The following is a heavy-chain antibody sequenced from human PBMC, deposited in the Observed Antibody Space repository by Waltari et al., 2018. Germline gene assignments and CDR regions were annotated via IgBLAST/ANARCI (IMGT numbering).Heavy chain of an antibody. CDR3: ARDLMRVAGTL. CDR2: IQRDASEK. Sequence: QLVESGGGLVQPGGSLRLSCRASGFSFSRSWMTWVRQAPGKGLEWVANIQRDASEKSYVGSVEGRFTISRDNAENSLYLQMNSLRVEDTAVYYCARDLMRVAGTLWGQGTLVTVSS. V-gene: IGHV3-7*04. CDR1: GFSFSRSW. J-gene: IGHJ4*02. D-gene: IGHD6-13*01.